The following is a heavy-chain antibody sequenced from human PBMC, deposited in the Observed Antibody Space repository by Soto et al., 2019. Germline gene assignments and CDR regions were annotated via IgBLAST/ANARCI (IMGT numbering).Heavy chain of an antibody. Sequence: SETLSLTCTVSGGSISSGGYYWSWIRQHPGKGLEWIGYFYYSGSTYYNPSLKSRLTISVDTSKNQFSLKLSSVTAADTAVYYCARYGGSGTYYFDYRGQRTLVTGSS. CDR3: ARYGGSGTYYFDY. D-gene: IGHD3-16*01. J-gene: IGHJ4*02. CDR2: FYYSGST. V-gene: IGHV4-31*03. CDR1: GGSISSGGYY.